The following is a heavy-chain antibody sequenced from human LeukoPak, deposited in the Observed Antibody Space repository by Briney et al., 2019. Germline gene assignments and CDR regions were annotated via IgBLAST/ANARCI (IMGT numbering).Heavy chain of an antibody. CDR1: GYTFTGYY. V-gene: IGHV1-2*02. CDR3: ARDQKYYGAYYNDAFDI. J-gene: IGHJ3*02. Sequence: GASVTVSCKASGYTFTGYYMHWVRQAPGQGLEWMGWINPNSGGTNYAQKFQGRVTMTRDTSISTAYMELSRLRSDDTAVYYCARDQKYYGAYYNDAFDIWGQGTTVTVSS. CDR2: INPNSGGT. D-gene: IGHD4-17*01.